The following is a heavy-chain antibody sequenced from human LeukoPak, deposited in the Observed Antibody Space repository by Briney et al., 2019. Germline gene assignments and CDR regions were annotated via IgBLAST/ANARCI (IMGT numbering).Heavy chain of an antibody. Sequence: GGSLRLSCAASGFTFSNAWMNWVRQAPGKGLEWVGRVKSKTDGGFPDYAAPVQGRFSISRDDSKNMLFLQMNSLKSEDTAVYFCVTGGRWPLTMYFDHWGQGTLATVSS. CDR3: VTGGRWPLTMYFDH. CDR1: GFTFSNAW. J-gene: IGHJ4*02. V-gene: IGHV3-15*07. D-gene: IGHD3-3*01. CDR2: VKSKTDGGFP.